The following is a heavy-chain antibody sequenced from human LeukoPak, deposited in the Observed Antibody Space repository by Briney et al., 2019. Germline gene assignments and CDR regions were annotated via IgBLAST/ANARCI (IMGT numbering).Heavy chain of an antibody. D-gene: IGHD3-22*01. CDR3: ARAGSSGHYRDFDY. V-gene: IGHV1-8*01. CDR2: MNPNSGNT. CDR1: GYTFTSYD. Sequence: ASVKVSCKASGYTFTSYDINWVRQATGQGLEWMGWMNPNSGNTGYAQKFQGRVTMTRNTSISTAYMELSSLRSEDTAVYYCARAGSSGHYRDFDYWGQGTLVTVSS. J-gene: IGHJ4*02.